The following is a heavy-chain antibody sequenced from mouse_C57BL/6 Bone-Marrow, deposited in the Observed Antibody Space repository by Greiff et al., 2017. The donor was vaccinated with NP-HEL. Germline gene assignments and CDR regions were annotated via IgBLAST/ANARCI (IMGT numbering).Heavy chain of an antibody. CDR3: AIDRAYYSDCGLDYYAMDY. CDR2: IHPSDSDT. V-gene: IGHV1-74*01. J-gene: IGHJ4*01. CDR1: GYTFTSYW. Sequence: QVQLQQPGAELVKPGASVKVSCKASGYTFTSYWMHWVKQRPGQGLEWIGRIHPSDSDTNYNQKFKGQATLTVDQSSSTAYLQLSSLTSEDSSVYYCAIDRAYYSDCGLDYYAMDYWGQGTSVTVSS. D-gene: IGHD2-12*01.